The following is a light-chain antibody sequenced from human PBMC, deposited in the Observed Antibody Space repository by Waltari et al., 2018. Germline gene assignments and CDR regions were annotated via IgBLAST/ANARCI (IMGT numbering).Light chain of an antibody. CDR3: QQGNSFPYT. Sequence: DIQMTQSPSSLSASVGDRVTITCRASQDIGSWLAWYQQKPGKAPKLLSYAASRLESGVPPRLSGSGSGTDFMLAISSLQPEDCGTFYCQQGNSFPYTFGQGTKLEI. CDR1: QDIGSW. J-gene: IGKJ2*01. CDR2: AAS. V-gene: IGKV1-12*01.